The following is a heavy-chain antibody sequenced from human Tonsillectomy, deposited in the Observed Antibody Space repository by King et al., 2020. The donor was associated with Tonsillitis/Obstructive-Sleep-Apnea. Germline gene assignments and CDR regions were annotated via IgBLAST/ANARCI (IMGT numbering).Heavy chain of an antibody. V-gene: IGHV3-30*04. J-gene: IGHJ3*02. CDR1: GFTFSSYA. D-gene: IGHD3-22*01. CDR2: ISYDGSNR. Sequence: VQLVESGGGVVQPGRSLRLSCVASGFTFSSYAIHWVRQAPGKGLEWVAVISYDGSNRYYADSVKGRFTISRDNSKNTLGLQMNSLRAEDTAVYFCARNGIYDSSGYADAFDIWGQGTMVTVSS. CDR3: ARNGIYDSSGYADAFDI.